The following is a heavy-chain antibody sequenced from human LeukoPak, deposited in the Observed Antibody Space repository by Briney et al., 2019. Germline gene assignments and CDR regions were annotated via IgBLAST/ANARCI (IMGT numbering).Heavy chain of an antibody. V-gene: IGHV3-48*04. CDR1: GFTFSSYS. J-gene: IGHJ6*02. Sequence: GGSPRLSCAASGFTFSSYSMNWVRQAPGKGLEWVSYISSSSSTIYYADSVKGRFTISRDNAKNSLYLQMNSLRAEDTAVYYCARRYYYGLYGMDVWGQGTTVTVSS. D-gene: IGHD3-10*01. CDR3: ARRYYYGLYGMDV. CDR2: ISSSSSTI.